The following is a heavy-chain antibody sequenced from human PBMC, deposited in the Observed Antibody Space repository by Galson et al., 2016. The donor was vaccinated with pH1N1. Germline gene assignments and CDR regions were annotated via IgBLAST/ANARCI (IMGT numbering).Heavy chain of an antibody. CDR3: AKTMGFGVHYPPDY. CDR2: ISWNSGSI. CDR1: GFTFDGYA. D-gene: IGHD3-10*01. V-gene: IGHV3-9*01. J-gene: IGHJ4*02. Sequence: SLRLSCAASGFTFDGYAMHWVRQAPGKGLEWVSGISWNSGSIGYADSVKGRFTISRDNAKNSLYLQMNSLRAEDTALYYCAKTMGFGVHYPPDYWGQGTLVTVSS.